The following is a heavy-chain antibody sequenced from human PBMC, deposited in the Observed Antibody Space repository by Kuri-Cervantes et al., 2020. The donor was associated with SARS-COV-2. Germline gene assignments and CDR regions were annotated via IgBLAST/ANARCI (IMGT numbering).Heavy chain of an antibody. J-gene: IGHJ5*02. V-gene: IGHV2-5*08. Sequence: SGPTLVKPTQTLTLTCTFSGFSLSTSGMCVSWIRQPPGKALEWLALIYWDDDKRYSPSLRSRLTITKDTSKNQVVLTMTNMDPVDTATYYCARGYSSGQGAWFDPWGQGTLVTVSS. CDR3: ARGYSSGQGAWFDP. CDR2: IYWDDDK. CDR1: GFSLSTSGMC. D-gene: IGHD6-19*01.